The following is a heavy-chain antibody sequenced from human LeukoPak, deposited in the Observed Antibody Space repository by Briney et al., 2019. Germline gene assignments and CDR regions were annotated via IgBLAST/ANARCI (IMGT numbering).Heavy chain of an antibody. D-gene: IGHD3-22*01. CDR3: ARVRDSSGYYYYFDY. CDR2: INWNGGST. J-gene: IGHJ4*02. CDR1: GFTFDDYG. V-gene: IGHV3-20*04. Sequence: PGGSLRLSCAASGFTFDDYGMSWVRQAPGKGLEWVSGINWNGGSTGYADSVKGRSTISRDNAKNSLYLQMNSLRAEDTALYYCARVRDSSGYYYYFDYWGQGTLVTVSS.